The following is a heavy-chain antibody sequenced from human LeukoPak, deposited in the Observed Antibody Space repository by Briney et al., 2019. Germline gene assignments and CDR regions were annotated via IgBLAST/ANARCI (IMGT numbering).Heavy chain of an antibody. V-gene: IGHV3-48*04. CDR2: ISFSVNTK. D-gene: IGHD1-14*01. Sequence: GGSLRLSCAASGFTFSSYTFNWVRQAPGKGLEWVSYISFSVNTKYYGDSVKGRFTISRDNAKNSLYLHMDSLRAEDTAVYYCAREWEPFVPTRFYYYYMDVWGKGTTVTVSS. CDR3: AREWEPFVPTRFYYYYMDV. CDR1: GFTFSSYT. J-gene: IGHJ6*03.